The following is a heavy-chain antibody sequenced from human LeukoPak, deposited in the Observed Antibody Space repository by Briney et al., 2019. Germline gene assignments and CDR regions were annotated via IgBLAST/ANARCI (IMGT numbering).Heavy chain of an antibody. CDR3: ARVFVYYGSGSYYP. Sequence: GGSLRLSCAASGFTVSSNYMSWVRQAPGKGLEWVSVIYSGGSTYYADSVKGRFTISRDNSKNTLYLQMNSLRAEDTAVYYCARVFVYYGSGSYYPRGQGTLVTVSS. CDR2: IYSGGST. J-gene: IGHJ5*02. CDR1: GFTVSSNY. D-gene: IGHD3-10*01. V-gene: IGHV3-53*01.